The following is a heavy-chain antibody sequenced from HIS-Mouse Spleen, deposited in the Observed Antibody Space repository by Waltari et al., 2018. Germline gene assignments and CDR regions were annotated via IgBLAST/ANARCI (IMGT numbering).Heavy chain of an antibody. V-gene: IGHV1-69*01. D-gene: IGHD6-6*01. CDR3: ARADSSSSYFDY. J-gene: IGHJ4*02. CDR2: IIPIFGTA. Sequence: QVQLVQSGAGVKKPGYSVKVSCKASGGTFSSYAFSWVRQAPGQGLEWMGGIIPIFGTANYAQKFQGRVTITADESTSTAYMELSSLRSEDTAVYYCARADSSSSYFDYWGQGTLVTVSS. CDR1: GGTFSSYA.